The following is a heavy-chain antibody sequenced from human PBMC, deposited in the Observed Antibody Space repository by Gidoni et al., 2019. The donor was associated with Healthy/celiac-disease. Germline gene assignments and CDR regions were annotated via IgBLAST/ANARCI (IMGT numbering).Heavy chain of an antibody. CDR1: GFTFGDYA. D-gene: IGHD6-13*01. Sequence: EVQLVESGGGLVQPGRSLRLSCTASGFTFGDYAMRWFRQAPGKGLEWVGFIRSKAYGGTTEYAASVKGRFTISRDDSKSIAYLQMNSLKTEDTAVYYCTRGMVDSSSWYGGNAFDIWGQGTMVTVSS. J-gene: IGHJ3*02. V-gene: IGHV3-49*03. CDR3: TRGMVDSSSWYGGNAFDI. CDR2: IRSKAYGGTT.